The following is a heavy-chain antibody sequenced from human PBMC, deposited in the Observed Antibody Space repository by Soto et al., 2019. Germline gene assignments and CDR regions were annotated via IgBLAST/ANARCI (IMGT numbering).Heavy chain of an antibody. CDR2: IYYSGST. V-gene: IGHV4-59*01. CDR1: GGSISSYY. D-gene: IGHD1-1*01. CDR3: ARGTENYYYYGMDV. J-gene: IGHJ6*02. Sequence: TSETLSLTCTVSGGSISSYYWSWIRQPPGKGLEWIGYIYYSGSTNYNPSLKSRVTISVDTSKNQFSLKLSSVTAADTAVYYCARGTENYYYYGMDVWGQGTTVTVSS.